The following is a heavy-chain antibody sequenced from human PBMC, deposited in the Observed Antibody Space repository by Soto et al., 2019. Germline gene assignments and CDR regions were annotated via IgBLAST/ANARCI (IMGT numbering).Heavy chain of an antibody. J-gene: IGHJ6*02. D-gene: IGHD3-22*01. CDR2: ISAYNGNT. CDR3: AAYYYDSSGYGYYYYYGMDV. CDR1: GYTFTSYG. V-gene: IGHV1-18*04. Sequence: ASVKVSCKASGYTFTSYGISWVRQAPGQGLEWMGWISAYNGNTNYAQKLQGRVTMTTDTSTSTAYMELRRLRSDDTAVYYCAAYYYDSSGYGYYYYYGMDVWGQGTTVTVSS.